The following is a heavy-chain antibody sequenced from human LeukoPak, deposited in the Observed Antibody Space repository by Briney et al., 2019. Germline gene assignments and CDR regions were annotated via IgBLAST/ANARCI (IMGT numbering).Heavy chain of an antibody. V-gene: IGHV1-2*02. Sequence: ASVKVSCKASGYTFSGYYLHWVRQAPGQGLEWMGWISPTSGGTNYAQKFQGRVTMTRDTSISTAYMELSRLRSDDTALYYCARGHDHSYDYWGQGTLVTVSS. D-gene: IGHD3-3*01. CDR3: ARGHDHSYDY. CDR2: ISPTSGGT. J-gene: IGHJ4*02. CDR1: GYTFSGYY.